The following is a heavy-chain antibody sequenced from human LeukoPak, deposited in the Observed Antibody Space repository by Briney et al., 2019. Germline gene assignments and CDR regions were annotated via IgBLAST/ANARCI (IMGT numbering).Heavy chain of an antibody. D-gene: IGHD7-27*01. CDR3: ARGRGTGTNTGALDY. Sequence: SQTLSLTCTVSGGSISSGAFWAWIRQLPGKGLEWIGYTYYSGSTYYNPSLESRLTMSIATSKNHFSLKLTSVTAADTAVYYCARGRGTGTNTGALDYWGQGTLVTVSS. V-gene: IGHV4-31*03. CDR2: TYYSGST. J-gene: IGHJ4*02. CDR1: GGSISSGAF.